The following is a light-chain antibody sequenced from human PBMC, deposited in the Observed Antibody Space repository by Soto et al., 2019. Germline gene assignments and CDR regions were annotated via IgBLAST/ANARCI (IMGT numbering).Light chain of an antibody. J-gene: IGLJ1*01. CDR3: AAWDDSLSGPLV. CDR1: TSNIGSNC. V-gene: IGLV1-47*01. Sequence: QSVLTQLPSASGTPGQRVTISCSGSTSNIGSNCVYWYQQLPGTAPKLLIYRNNQRPSGVPDRLSGSKSGTSASLAISGLRSEDEADYCCAAWDDSLSGPLVFGTGTKLTVL. CDR2: RNN.